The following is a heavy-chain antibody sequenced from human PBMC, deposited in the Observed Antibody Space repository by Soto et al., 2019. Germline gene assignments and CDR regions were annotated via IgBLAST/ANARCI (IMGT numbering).Heavy chain of an antibody. V-gene: IGHV4-4*02. CDR2: IYHSGST. D-gene: IGHD3-9*01. CDR1: GGSISSSNW. CDR3: ARDPDYDILTGLT. J-gene: IGHJ5*02. Sequence: SETLSLTCAVSGGSISSSNWWSWVRQPPGKGLEWIGEIYHSGSTNYNPSLKSRVTISVDKSKNQFSLKLSSVTAADTAVYYCARDPDYDILTGLTWGQGTLVTVSS.